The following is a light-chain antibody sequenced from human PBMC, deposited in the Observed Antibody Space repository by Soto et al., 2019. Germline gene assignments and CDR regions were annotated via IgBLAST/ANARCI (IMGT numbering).Light chain of an antibody. V-gene: IGKV1-39*01. CDR1: QSIYNY. CDR3: QQSYSTPFT. Sequence: DIQMTQSPSSLSASVGDRVTITCRASQSIYNYVNWYQQRPGKAPKLLMYAPSTSQNGVPSRFGGSGSGTDFTLTISSLQPEDFAIYYCQQSYSTPFTFGPGTEVDIK. J-gene: IGKJ3*01. CDR2: APS.